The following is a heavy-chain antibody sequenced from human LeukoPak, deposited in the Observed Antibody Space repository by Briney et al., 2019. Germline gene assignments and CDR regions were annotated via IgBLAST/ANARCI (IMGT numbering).Heavy chain of an antibody. V-gene: IGHV2-5*02. J-gene: IGHJ4*02. CDR3: ARSSDLYDSSGSYPYYFDY. CDR1: GFSLSTSGVG. Sequence: SGPTPVKPPQTLTLTCTFSGFSLSTSGVGVAWIRQPPAKALEWLALIYWDDDKRYSPSLKSRLTITKDTSKKQVVLTMTNMDPVDTATYYCARSSDLYDSSGSYPYYFDYWGQGTLVTVSS. D-gene: IGHD3-22*01. CDR2: IYWDDDK.